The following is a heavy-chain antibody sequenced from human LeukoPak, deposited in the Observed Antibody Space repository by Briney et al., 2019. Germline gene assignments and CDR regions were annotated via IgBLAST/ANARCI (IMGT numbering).Heavy chain of an antibody. Sequence: GSVKVSCKASGYTFNSDGISWVRQAPGQGLEWMGWISAFNGNTNYAQKLQDRVTMTTDTPTSTAYMELRSLTYDDTAVYYCARGGDIAYYYYYMGVWGKGTTVTISS. D-gene: IGHD5-12*01. J-gene: IGHJ6*03. V-gene: IGHV1-18*01. CDR1: GYTFNSDG. CDR2: ISAFNGNT. CDR3: ARGGDIAYYYYYMGV.